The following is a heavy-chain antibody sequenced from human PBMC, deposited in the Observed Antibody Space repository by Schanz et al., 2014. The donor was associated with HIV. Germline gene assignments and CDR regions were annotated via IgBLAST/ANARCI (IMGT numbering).Heavy chain of an antibody. CDR3: ARGLPADY. D-gene: IGHD5-18*01. CDR2: ISYDGSNK. CDR1: GFTFSTYG. J-gene: IGHJ4*02. V-gene: IGHV3-30*03. Sequence: QVQLVESGGGVVQPGRSLRLSCAASGFTFSTYGMHWVRQAPGKGLEWVAFISYDGSNKYYADSVKGRFTISRDNSKNTLYVQMNRLRAEDTAVYYCARGLPADYWGQGTLVTVSS.